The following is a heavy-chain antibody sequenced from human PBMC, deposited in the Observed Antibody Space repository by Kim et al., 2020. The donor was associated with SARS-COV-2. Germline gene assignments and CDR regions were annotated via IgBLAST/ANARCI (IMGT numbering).Heavy chain of an antibody. J-gene: IGHJ3*02. V-gene: IGHV1-18*04. Sequence: ASVKVSCKASGYTFTSYGISWVRQAPGQGLEWMGWISAYNGNTNYAQKLQGRVTMTTDTSTSTAYMELRSLRSDDTAVYYCARVPSSSWPQGAFDIWGQGTMVTVSS. D-gene: IGHD6-13*01. CDR1: GYTFTSYG. CDR2: ISAYNGNT. CDR3: ARVPSSSWPQGAFDI.